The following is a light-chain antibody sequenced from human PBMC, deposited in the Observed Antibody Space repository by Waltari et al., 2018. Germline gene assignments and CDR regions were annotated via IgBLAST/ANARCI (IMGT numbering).Light chain of an antibody. CDR2: LGS. J-gene: IGKJ5*01. CDR1: QSLLHSNGYNY. V-gene: IGKV2-28*01. CDR3: MQALQTPIT. Sequence: DIVMTQSPLSLPVTPVEPVSIPCRASQSLLHSNGYNYLDWYLQKPGQSPQLLIYLGSNRASGVPDRFSGSGSGTDFTLKISRVEAEDVGVYYCMQALQTPITFGQGTRLEIK.